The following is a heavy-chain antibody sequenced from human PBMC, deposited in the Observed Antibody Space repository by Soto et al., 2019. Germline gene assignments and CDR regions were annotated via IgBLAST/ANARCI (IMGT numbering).Heavy chain of an antibody. D-gene: IGHD6-19*01. V-gene: IGHV3-33*01. CDR1: GFTFSNYG. J-gene: IGHJ5*02. Sequence: ESGGGVVQPGRSLRLSCAASGFTFSNYGMHWVRQAPGRGLEWVAIIWYDGGNKYYADSVKGRFTISRDNSKNTVYLQMNSLRVEDTAVYYCARGRAAVAGTFDPWGQGTLVTVSS. CDR3: ARGRAAVAGTFDP. CDR2: IWYDGGNK.